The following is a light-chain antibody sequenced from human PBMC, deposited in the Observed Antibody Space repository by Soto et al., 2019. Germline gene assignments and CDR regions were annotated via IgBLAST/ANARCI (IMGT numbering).Light chain of an antibody. V-gene: IGKV1-5*03. CDR2: EAS. CDR1: QSINRW. Sequence: DIPMTQSPSTLSASVGDRVTITCRASQSINRWLAWYQQKPGKAPNLLIYEASSLESGVPSRFSGSGSGTEFTLAISSLQPGDFATYYCQQYVFSSYTFGQGTKLEIK. CDR3: QQYVFSSYT. J-gene: IGKJ2*01.